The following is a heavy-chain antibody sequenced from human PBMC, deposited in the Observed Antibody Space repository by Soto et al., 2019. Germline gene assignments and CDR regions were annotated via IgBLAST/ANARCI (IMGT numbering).Heavy chain of an antibody. CDR3: ARFPFDSNDWTNPRYFDI. D-gene: IGHD3-22*01. CDR2: INHSGIT. Sequence: SETLSLTYAVYGGSFSDYYWSWIRQPPGKGLEWIGEINHSGITNYSPSLKSRVTMSVDTSKNQFSLKLTSVTAADTALYYCARFPFDSNDWTNPRYFDIWGQGTLVTVSS. J-gene: IGHJ4*02. CDR1: GGSFSDYY. V-gene: IGHV4-34*01.